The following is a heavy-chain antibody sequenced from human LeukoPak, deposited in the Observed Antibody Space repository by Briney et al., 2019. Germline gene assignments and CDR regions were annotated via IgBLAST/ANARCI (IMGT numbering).Heavy chain of an antibody. D-gene: IGHD3-22*01. CDR3: ARDLDSSGYSYGMDV. J-gene: IGHJ6*02. CDR2: VKQDGSEK. Sequence: GGSLRLPCAASGFTFSSYWMSWVRQAPGKGLEWVANVKQDGSEKYYVDPVKGRFTISRANAKNSLYLQMNSLRAEDTAVYYCARDLDSSGYSYGMDVWGQGTTVTVSS. V-gene: IGHV3-7*01. CDR1: GFTFSSYW.